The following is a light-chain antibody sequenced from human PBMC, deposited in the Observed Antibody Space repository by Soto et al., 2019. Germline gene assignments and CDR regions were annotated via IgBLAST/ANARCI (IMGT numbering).Light chain of an antibody. Sequence: EIGVTHSPATLSVSPGERATLSCRASQSVSSNLAWYQQKPGQAPRLLIYGASTRATGIPARFSGSGSGTEFTLTISSLQSEDFAVYYCQQYTNWPLRTFGQGTKVDNK. CDR3: QQYTNWPLRT. J-gene: IGKJ1*01. V-gene: IGKV3-15*01. CDR2: GAS. CDR1: QSVSSN.